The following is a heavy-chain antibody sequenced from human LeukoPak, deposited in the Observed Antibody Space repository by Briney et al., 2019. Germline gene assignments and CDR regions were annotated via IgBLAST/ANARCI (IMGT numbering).Heavy chain of an antibody. Sequence: SETLSLTCTVSGGSISSYYWSWIRQPPGKGLEWIGYIYYSGSTNYNPSLKSRVTISVDTSKNQFSLKLSSVTAADTAVYYCARGLGHDFDWLLAVDYWGQGTLVTVSS. CDR2: IYYSGST. D-gene: IGHD3-9*01. J-gene: IGHJ4*02. V-gene: IGHV4-59*01. CDR3: ARGLGHDFDWLLAVDY. CDR1: GGSISSYY.